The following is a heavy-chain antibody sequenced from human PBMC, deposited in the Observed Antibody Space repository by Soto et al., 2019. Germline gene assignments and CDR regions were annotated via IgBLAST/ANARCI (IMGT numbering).Heavy chain of an antibody. D-gene: IGHD2-8*01. CDR2: IYYSGST. V-gene: IGHV4-39*01. J-gene: IGHJ4*02. CDR1: GGSISSSSYY. CDR3: ASLELMVYSTDY. Sequence: QLQLQESGPGLVKPSETLSLTCTVSGGSISSSSYYWGWIRQPPGKGLEWIGSIYYSGSTYYNPSLKSRVTISVDTYKNQFDLKLSSVTAADTAVYYCASLELMVYSTDYWGQGTLVTVSS.